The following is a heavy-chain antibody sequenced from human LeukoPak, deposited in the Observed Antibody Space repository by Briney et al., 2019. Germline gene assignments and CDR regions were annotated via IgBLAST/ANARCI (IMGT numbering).Heavy chain of an antibody. CDR2: IYYSGST. CDR3: ARITNYYDSSGYYEQAFDI. J-gene: IGHJ3*02. V-gene: IGHV4-30-4*01. CDR1: GGSISSGDYY. Sequence: SETLSLTCTVSGGSISSGDYYWSWIRQPPGKGLEWTGYIYYSGSTYYNPSLKSQVTISVDTSKNQFSLKLSSVTAADTAVYYCARITNYYDSSGYYEQAFDIWGQGTMVTVSS. D-gene: IGHD3-22*01.